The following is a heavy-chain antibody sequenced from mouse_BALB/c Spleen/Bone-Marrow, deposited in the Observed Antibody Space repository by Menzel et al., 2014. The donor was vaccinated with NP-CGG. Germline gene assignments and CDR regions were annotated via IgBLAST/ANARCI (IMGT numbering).Heavy chain of an antibody. Sequence: VQLQQSGPELVKPGASVEISCRASGYVFSSSWMNWVKQRPGQGLEWIGRIYPGDGNTNYNGKFKGKATPTADTSSSTAYMQISSLTSVDSAVYFCARRRTFITSVVDYFDVWGAGTTVTVSS. J-gene: IGHJ1*01. D-gene: IGHD1-1*02. CDR2: IYPGDGNT. V-gene: IGHV1-82*01. CDR3: ARRRTFITSVVDYFDV. CDR1: GYVFSSSW.